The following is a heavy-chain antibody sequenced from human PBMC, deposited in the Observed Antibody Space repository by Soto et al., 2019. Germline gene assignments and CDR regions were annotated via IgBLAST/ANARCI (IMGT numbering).Heavy chain of an antibody. V-gene: IGHV3-23*01. CDR1: GFTFSSYA. CDR2: ISGSGGST. CDR3: ARARTVAGRGTDFDY. J-gene: IGHJ4*02. Sequence: PGGSLRLCCAASGFTFSSYAMSWVRQAPGKGLEWVSAISGSGGSTYYADSVKGRFTISRDNSKNTLYLQMNSLRAEDTAVYYCARARTVAGRGTDFDYWGQGTLVTVSS. D-gene: IGHD6-19*01.